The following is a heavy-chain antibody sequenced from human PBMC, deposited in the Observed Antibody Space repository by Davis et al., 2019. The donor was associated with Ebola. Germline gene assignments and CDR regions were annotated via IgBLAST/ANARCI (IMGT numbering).Heavy chain of an antibody. D-gene: IGHD3-3*01. CDR3: ARGRLEDFWSGPSGDYFDY. V-gene: IGHV1-8*01. CDR2: MNPNSGNT. CDR1: GYTFTSYD. J-gene: IGHJ4*02. Sequence: AASVKVSCKASGYTFTSYDINWARQATGQGLEWMGWMNPNSGNTGYAQKLQGRVTMTTDTSTSTAYMELRSLRSDDTAVYYCARGRLEDFWSGPSGDYFDYWGQGTLVTVSS.